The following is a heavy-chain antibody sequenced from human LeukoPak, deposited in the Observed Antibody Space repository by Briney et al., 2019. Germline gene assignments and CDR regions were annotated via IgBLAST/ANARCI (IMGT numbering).Heavy chain of an antibody. V-gene: IGHV4-61*02. CDR3: ARSSTLGGLPFDY. D-gene: IGHD1-26*01. CDR1: GGSISSGSYY. Sequence: PSQTLSLTCTVSGGSISSGSYYWSWIRQPAGKGLEWIGRIYTSGSTNYNPSLKSRVTISVDTSKNQFSLKLSSVTAADTAVYYCARSSTLGGLPFDYWGQGTLVTVSS. J-gene: IGHJ4*02. CDR2: IYTSGST.